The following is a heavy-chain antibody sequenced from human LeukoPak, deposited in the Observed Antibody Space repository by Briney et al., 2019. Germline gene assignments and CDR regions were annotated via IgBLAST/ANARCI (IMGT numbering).Heavy chain of an antibody. CDR2: IKHDGSEK. CDR1: GFTYSSYW. Sequence: VGSVRLSCASSGFTYSSYWMSSVRPATGTGLEWMDNIKHDGSEKYNVDSVKGRFTICRVNAKNSLYMQMNSLRAEDTAVYYCARNPYYGSGSHYYFDYWGQGTLVTVSS. D-gene: IGHD3-10*01. J-gene: IGHJ4*02. CDR3: ARNPYYGSGSHYYFDY. V-gene: IGHV3-7*03.